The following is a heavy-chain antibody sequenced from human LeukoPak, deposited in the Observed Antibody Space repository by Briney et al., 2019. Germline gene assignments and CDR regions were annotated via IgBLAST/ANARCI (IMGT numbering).Heavy chain of an antibody. V-gene: IGHV4-61*02. Sequence: SQTLSLTCTVSDGSMSSDTYFWSWIRQPAGKGLQWIGRMSSSGRSDYNPSLKSRVTISIDTSKNQFSMTLSSVTAADTAVYYCARDHETYYYDSSGYYYPMYYFDYWGQGTLVTVSS. CDR1: DGSMSSDTYF. J-gene: IGHJ4*02. D-gene: IGHD3-22*01. CDR2: MSSSGRS. CDR3: ARDHETYYYDSSGYYYPMYYFDY.